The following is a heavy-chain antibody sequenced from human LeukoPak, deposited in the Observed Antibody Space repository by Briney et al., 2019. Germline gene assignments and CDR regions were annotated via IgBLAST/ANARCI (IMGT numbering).Heavy chain of an antibody. CDR1: GGSISSYY. CDR3: ARARFGEHFDY. Sequence: PSETLSLTCTVSGGSISSYYWSWIRQPPGKGLERIGYIYCSGSTNYNPSLKSRVTISVDTSKNQFSLKLSSVTAADTAVYYCARARFGEHFDYWGQGTLVTVSS. D-gene: IGHD3-10*01. J-gene: IGHJ4*02. V-gene: IGHV4-59*01. CDR2: IYCSGST.